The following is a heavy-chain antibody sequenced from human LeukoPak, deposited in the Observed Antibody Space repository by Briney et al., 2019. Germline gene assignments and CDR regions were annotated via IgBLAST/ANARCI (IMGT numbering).Heavy chain of an antibody. Sequence: ASVKVSCKASGYTFTGYYMHWVRQAPGQGLEWMGWINPNSGGTNYAQKFQGRVTMTRDTSISTAYMELSRLRSDDTAVYSCARFGGGYAHAFDIWGQGTMVTVSS. V-gene: IGHV1-2*02. CDR1: GYTFTGYY. CDR3: ARFGGGYAHAFDI. CDR2: INPNSGGT. D-gene: IGHD5-12*01. J-gene: IGHJ3*02.